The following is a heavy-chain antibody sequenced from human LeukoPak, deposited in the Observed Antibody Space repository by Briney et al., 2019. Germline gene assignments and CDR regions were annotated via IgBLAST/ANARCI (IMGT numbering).Heavy chain of an antibody. J-gene: IGHJ4*02. CDR3: AKGLEWLDY. D-gene: IGHD3-3*01. V-gene: IGHV3-23*01. CDR1: KFTFSNYG. CDR2: ISGSGTST. Sequence: GGSLRLSCTASKFTFSNYGMQWVRQAPGTGLEWVSAISGSGTSTYYADSVKGRFTISRDNSKNTLYLQTNSLRAEDTAVYYCAKGLEWLDYWGQGTLVTVSS.